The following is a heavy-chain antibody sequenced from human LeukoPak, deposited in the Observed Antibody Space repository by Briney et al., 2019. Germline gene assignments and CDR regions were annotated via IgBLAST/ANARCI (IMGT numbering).Heavy chain of an antibody. CDR3: ARDSIVVVPAALPY. D-gene: IGHD2-2*01. CDR2: ISAYNGNT. CDR1: GYTFTSYG. Sequence: ASVKVSCKASGYTFTSYGISWVRQAPGQGLEWMGWISAYNGNTNYAQKLQGRVTMTTDTSTSTAYMELRSLRSDDTAVYYCARDSIVVVPAALPYWGQGTLVTVSS. J-gene: IGHJ4*02. V-gene: IGHV1-18*01.